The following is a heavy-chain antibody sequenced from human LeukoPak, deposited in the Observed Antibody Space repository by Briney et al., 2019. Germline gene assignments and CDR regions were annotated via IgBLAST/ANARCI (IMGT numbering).Heavy chain of an antibody. CDR1: GFTFSSYA. CDR3: ANGLYCSGGSCPVTYPFDY. D-gene: IGHD2-15*01. J-gene: IGHJ4*02. Sequence: GGSLRLSCAASGFTFSSYAMSWVRQAPGKGLEWVSVIYSGGSTYYADSVKGRFTISRDNSKNTLYLQMNSLKAEDTAVYYCANGLYCSGGSCPVTYPFDYWGQGTLVTVSS. CDR2: IYSGGST. V-gene: IGHV3-23*03.